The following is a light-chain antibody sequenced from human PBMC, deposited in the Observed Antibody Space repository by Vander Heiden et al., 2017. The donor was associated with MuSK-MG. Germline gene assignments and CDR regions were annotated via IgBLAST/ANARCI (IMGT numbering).Light chain of an antibody. Sequence: SSELTQDPAVSVALGQTVRTTCHGDSLRRYDASWYQQMPRHTPRLVIYGTHTRPSGIPDRFSGSSSGYTASFTITGAQADVEADCYCKSRDSSCNHVGVFGGGTKLTVL. CDR2: GTH. CDR3: KSRDSSCNHVGV. J-gene: IGLJ3*02. V-gene: IGLV3-19*01. CDR1: SLRRYD.